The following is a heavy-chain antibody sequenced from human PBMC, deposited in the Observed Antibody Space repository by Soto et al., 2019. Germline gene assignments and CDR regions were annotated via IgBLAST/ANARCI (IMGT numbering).Heavy chain of an antibody. CDR3: ARDKRDIRFLEWSYYFDY. Sequence: QVQLVESGGGVVQPGRSLRLSCAPSGFTFSNYAMHWVRQAPGKGLEWVAVISYDGSNKYYADSVKGRFTISRDNSKNTPYLQMNSLRAEDTAVYYCARDKRDIRFLEWSYYFDYWGQGTLVTVSS. V-gene: IGHV3-30-3*01. CDR1: GFTFSNYA. J-gene: IGHJ4*02. CDR2: ISYDGSNK. D-gene: IGHD3-3*01.